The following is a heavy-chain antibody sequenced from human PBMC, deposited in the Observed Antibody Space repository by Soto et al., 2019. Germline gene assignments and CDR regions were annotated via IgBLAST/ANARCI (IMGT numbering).Heavy chain of an antibody. V-gene: IGHV1-46*01. J-gene: IGHJ4*02. CDR1: GYTFTSYY. D-gene: IGHD2-15*01. CDR3: AREMVGYCSGGSCYSTPYIDY. Sequence: QVQLVQSGAEVKKPGASVKVSCKASGYTFTSYYMHWVRQAPGQGLEWMGIINPSGGSTSYAQKFQGRVTMTRDTSTSTVYMELSSLRSEDTAVYYCAREMVGYCSGGSCYSTPYIDYWGQGTLVTVSS. CDR2: INPSGGST.